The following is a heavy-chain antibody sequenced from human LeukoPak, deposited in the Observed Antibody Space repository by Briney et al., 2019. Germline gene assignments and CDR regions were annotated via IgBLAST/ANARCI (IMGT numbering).Heavy chain of an antibody. D-gene: IGHD3-22*01. J-gene: IGHJ3*02. CDR1: GFTFSSYA. V-gene: IGHV3-23*01. Sequence: GGSLRLSCAASGFTFSSYAMGWVRQAPGKGLEWVSAISGSGGSTYYADSVKGRFTISRDNSKNTLYLQMNSLRAEDTAVYYCAKRVSQVFNSSGYYESSPDAFDIWGQGTMVTVSS. CDR3: AKRVSQVFNSSGYYESSPDAFDI. CDR2: ISGSGGST.